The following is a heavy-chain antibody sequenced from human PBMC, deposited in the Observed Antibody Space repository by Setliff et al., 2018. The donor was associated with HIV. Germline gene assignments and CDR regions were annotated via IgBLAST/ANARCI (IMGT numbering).Heavy chain of an antibody. CDR1: GYTVTRYS. Sequence: GASVKVSCKASGYTVTRYSMHWVRQAPGQGLEWMGIIDPSGGGTNYAQKFQGRVTLTTDTSTNTAYMELRGLKSDDTAMYYCARDSEAGVWGQGTLVTVSS. CDR2: IDPSGGGT. V-gene: IGHV1-46*01. D-gene: IGHD3-10*01. CDR3: ARDSEAGV. J-gene: IGHJ4*02.